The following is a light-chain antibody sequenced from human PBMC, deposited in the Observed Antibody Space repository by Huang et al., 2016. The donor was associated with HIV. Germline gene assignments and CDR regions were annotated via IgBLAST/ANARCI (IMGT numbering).Light chain of an antibody. CDR3: QQRSNWPPVT. J-gene: IGKJ4*01. Sequence: EIVLTQSPATLSLSPGERATLSCRASQSVSSYLAWYQQKPGQAPRLLIYDASNRATGIPARFSGSGSETDFTLTINSLEPEDFAVYYCQQRSNWPPVTFGGGTKVEIK. CDR2: DAS. CDR1: QSVSSY. V-gene: IGKV3-11*01.